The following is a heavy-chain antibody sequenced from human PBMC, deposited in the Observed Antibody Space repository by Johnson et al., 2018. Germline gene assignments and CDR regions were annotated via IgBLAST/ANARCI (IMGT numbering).Heavy chain of an antibody. D-gene: IGHD4-17*01. V-gene: IGHV3-21*01. CDR3: ARDREVTTADYYYYGRDV. Sequence: VQLVESGGGLVKPGGSLRLSCAASGFTFSSYSMNWVRQAPGKGLEWVSSISSSSSYIYYADSVKGRFTISRDNAKNSLYLQMNSRGAEDTVVYYCARDREVTTADYYYYGRDVWGQGTTVTVSS. CDR2: ISSSSSYI. CDR1: GFTFSSYS. J-gene: IGHJ6*02.